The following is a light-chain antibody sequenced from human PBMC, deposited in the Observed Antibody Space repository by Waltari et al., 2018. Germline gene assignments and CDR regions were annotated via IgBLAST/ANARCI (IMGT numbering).Light chain of an antibody. J-gene: IGKJ1*01. Sequence: DIVMTQPPDSLAVSLGERATINCKSSQSVLYNSNNKNYLAWYQQKPGHPPKLLIYWASTRQSGVPDRFSGGGSGTDFTLTISSLQAEDVAVYYCQQYYSSPRTFGQGTKVEIK. CDR2: WAS. CDR3: QQYYSSPRT. V-gene: IGKV4-1*01. CDR1: QSVLYNSNNKNY.